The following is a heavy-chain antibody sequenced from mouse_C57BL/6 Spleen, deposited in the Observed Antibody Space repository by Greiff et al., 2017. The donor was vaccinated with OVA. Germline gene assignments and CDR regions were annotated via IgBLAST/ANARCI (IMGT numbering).Heavy chain of an antibody. Sequence: QVQLQHPGAELVKPGASVKLSCKASGYTFTSYWMQWVKQRPGQGLEWIGEIDPSDSYTNYNQKFKGKATLTVDTSSSTAYMQLSSLTSEDSAVYYCARGAAQATDYWGQGTTLTVSS. CDR1: GYTFTSYW. V-gene: IGHV1-50*01. CDR3: ARGAAQATDY. CDR2: IDPSDSYT. J-gene: IGHJ2*01. D-gene: IGHD3-2*02.